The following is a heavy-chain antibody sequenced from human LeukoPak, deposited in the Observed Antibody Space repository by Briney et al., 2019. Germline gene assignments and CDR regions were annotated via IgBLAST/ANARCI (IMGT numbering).Heavy chain of an antibody. V-gene: IGHV4-39*01. CDR1: GGSISSSSDY. J-gene: IGHJ4*02. CDR2: LYYSGRT. CDR3: ATHRGLRYFDY. Sequence: PSETLSLTCTVSGGSISSSSDYWGWIRQPPGMALVWFGSLYYSGRTYYNPSLKGRVTISVDTSKNQVSQKLSYVTAADTAVYYCATHRGLRYFDYWGQATLVTVSS. D-gene: IGHD3/OR15-3a*01.